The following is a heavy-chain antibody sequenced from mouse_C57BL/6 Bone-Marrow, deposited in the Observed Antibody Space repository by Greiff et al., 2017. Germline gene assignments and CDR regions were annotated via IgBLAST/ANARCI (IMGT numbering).Heavy chain of an antibody. V-gene: IGHV5-6*01. J-gene: IGHJ2*01. D-gene: IGHD2-1*01. CDR2: ISSGGSYT. CDR1: GFTFSSYG. Sequence: EVQLMESGGDLVKPGGSLKLSCAASGFTFSSYGMSWVRQTPDKRLEWVATISSGGSYTYYPDSVKGRFTISRDNAKNTLYLQMSSLKSEDTAMYYCARHNYVFDYWGQGTTLTVSS. CDR3: ARHNYVFDY.